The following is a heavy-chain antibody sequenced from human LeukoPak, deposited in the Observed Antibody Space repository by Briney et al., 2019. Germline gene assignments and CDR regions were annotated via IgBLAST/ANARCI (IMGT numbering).Heavy chain of an antibody. CDR2: VSSSSSYI. V-gene: IGHV3-21*01. CDR3: ARDLRDSSGWYFPKAFDI. CDR1: GFTFSSYS. Sequence: GGSLRLSCAASGFTFSSYSMNWVRQAPGKGLEWVTSVSSSSSYIYYADSVKGRFTISRDNAKNSLYLQMNSLRAEDTAVYYCARDLRDSSGWYFPKAFDIWGQGTMVTVSS. J-gene: IGHJ3*02. D-gene: IGHD6-19*01.